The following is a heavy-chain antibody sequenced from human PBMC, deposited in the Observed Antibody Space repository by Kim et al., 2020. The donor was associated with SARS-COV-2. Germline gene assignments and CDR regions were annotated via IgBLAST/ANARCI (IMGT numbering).Heavy chain of an antibody. D-gene: IGHD1-1*01. Sequence: SETLSLTCTVSGCSVSSGNYYGSWIRQPPGKGLEWIGYIYYSGSTNYKPSIKRRVTISVATTKNQFSLKRSSVTAADTAVYYCARHPRGVQLERRDYGMDARGPGTTVNVSS. CDR3: ARHPRGVQLERRDYGMDA. J-gene: IGHJ6*02. V-gene: IGHV4-61*01. CDR2: IYYSGST. CDR1: GCSVSSGNYY.